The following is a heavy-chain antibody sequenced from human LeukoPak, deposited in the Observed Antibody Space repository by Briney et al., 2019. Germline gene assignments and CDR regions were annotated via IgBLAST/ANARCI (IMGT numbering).Heavy chain of an antibody. Sequence: PSETLSLTCTVSGGSISSSSYYWGWIRQPPGKGLEWIVSIYYSGSTYYNPSLKSRVTISVDTSKNQFSLKLSSVTAADTAVYYCARPALYVWGSYRTYYFDYWGQGTLVTVSS. J-gene: IGHJ4*02. CDR3: ARPALYVWGSYRTYYFDY. D-gene: IGHD3-16*02. CDR2: IYYSGST. CDR1: GGSISSSSYY. V-gene: IGHV4-39*01.